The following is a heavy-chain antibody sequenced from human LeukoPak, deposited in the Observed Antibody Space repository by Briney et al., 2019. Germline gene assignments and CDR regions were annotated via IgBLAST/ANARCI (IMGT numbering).Heavy chain of an antibody. CDR3: ARGRGQGELHDY. J-gene: IGHJ4*02. CDR1: GGTFSSYT. CDR2: IIPILGIA. Sequence: SVKVPCKASGGTFSSYTISWVRQAPGQGLEWMGRIIPILGIANYAQKFQGRVTITADKSTSTAYMELSSLRSEDTAVYYCARGRGQGELHDYWGQGTLVTVSS. V-gene: IGHV1-69*02. D-gene: IGHD1-26*01.